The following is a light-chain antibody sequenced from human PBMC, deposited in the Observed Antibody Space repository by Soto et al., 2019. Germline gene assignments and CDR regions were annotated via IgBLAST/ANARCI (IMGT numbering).Light chain of an antibody. CDR2: AAS. Sequence: EIVLTQSPGTLSLSPGERATLSCRASQSVSSSYLAWYQQKPGQAPRLLIYAASNRATGIPDRFSGSGSGTDFTLTISRLEPEDFAVYFCQHYPTSPPFTFGPGTKVDIK. CDR1: QSVSSSY. J-gene: IGKJ3*01. V-gene: IGKV3-20*01. CDR3: QHYPTSPPFT.